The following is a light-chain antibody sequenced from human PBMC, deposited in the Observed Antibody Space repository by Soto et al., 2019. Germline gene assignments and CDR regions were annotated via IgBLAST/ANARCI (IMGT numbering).Light chain of an antibody. CDR3: AAWDDSLNGYV. Sequence: QSVLTQPPSASGTPGQRFTISCSGSNSNIGTNAVSWYQQLPGTAPKLLIYTNSQRPSGVPDRFSGSRSGTSASLAISGLRSEDEADYYCAAWDDSLNGYVFGAGTKFTVL. V-gene: IGLV1-44*01. CDR2: TNS. J-gene: IGLJ1*01. CDR1: NSNIGTNA.